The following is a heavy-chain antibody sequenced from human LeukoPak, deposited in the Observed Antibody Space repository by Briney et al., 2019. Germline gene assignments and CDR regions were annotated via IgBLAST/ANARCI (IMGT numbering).Heavy chain of an antibody. D-gene: IGHD6-19*01. CDR3: ARGVGEQWLVSYYYYGMDV. J-gene: IGHJ6*02. CDR2: ISAYNGNT. V-gene: IGHV1-18*01. CDR1: GYTFTSYG. Sequence: ASVKVSCKASGYTFTSYGISWVRQAPGQGLEWMGWISAYNGNTNYAQKLQGRVTMTTDTSTSTAYMELRSLRSDDTAVYYCARGVGEQWLVSYYYYGMDVWGQGTTVTVSS.